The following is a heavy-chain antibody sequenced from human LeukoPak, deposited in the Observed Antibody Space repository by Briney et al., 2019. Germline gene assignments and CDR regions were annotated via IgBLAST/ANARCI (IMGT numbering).Heavy chain of an antibody. CDR2: ISSSSSTI. CDR1: GFTVNSNY. D-gene: IGHD2-2*01. Sequence: GGSLRLSCAASGFTVNSNYMNWVRQAPGKGLEWVSYISSSSSTIYYADSVKGRFTISRDNAKNSLYLQMNSLRAEDTAVYYCARAEGIVVVPAASAFDIWGQGTMVTVSS. J-gene: IGHJ3*02. CDR3: ARAEGIVVVPAASAFDI. V-gene: IGHV3-48*01.